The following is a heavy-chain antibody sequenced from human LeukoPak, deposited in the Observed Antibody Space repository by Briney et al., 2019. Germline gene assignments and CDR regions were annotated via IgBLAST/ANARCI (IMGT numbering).Heavy chain of an antibody. CDR2: IGSKGYGGTI. Sequence: PGGSLRLSCAASGFTFSSYWMSWVRQAPGKGLEWVGFIGSKGYGGTIQYAASVKGRFTISRDDSKSIAYLQMNSLKTEDTAVYYCIRGGNYQRYDYWGQGTLVTVSS. CDR3: IRGGNYQRYDY. D-gene: IGHD1-26*01. J-gene: IGHJ4*02. CDR1: GFTFSSYW. V-gene: IGHV3-49*04.